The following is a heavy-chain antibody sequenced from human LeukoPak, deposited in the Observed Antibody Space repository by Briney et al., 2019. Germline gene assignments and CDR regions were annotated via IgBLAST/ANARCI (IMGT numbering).Heavy chain of an antibody. J-gene: IGHJ4*02. D-gene: IGHD5-24*01. V-gene: IGHV1-69*13. CDR2: IIPIFGTA. CDR1: GGTFSSYA. Sequence: GASVKVSCKASGGTFSSYAISWVRQAPGQGLEWMGGIIPIFGTANYAQKFQGRVTITADESTSTAYMELSSLRSEDTAVYYCARDVSGDGYNPFDYWGQGTLDTVSS. CDR3: ARDVSGDGYNPFDY.